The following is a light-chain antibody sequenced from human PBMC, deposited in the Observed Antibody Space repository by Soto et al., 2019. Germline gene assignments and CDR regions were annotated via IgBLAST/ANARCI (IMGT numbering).Light chain of an antibody. J-gene: IGKJ3*01. CDR3: HQRGIWPHT. CDR1: QSFGSS. Sequence: EVVLTQSPAPLSLSPGETATLSCRASQSFGSSLAWYQQKPGQAPRLLIHHASTRAAGIPARFSGSGSGTDFSLTISSLEPEDFAVYYCHQRGIWPHTFGPGTKVDIK. V-gene: IGKV3-11*01. CDR2: HAS.